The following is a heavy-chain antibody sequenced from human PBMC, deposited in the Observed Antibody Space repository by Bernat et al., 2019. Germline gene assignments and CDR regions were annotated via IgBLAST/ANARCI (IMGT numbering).Heavy chain of an antibody. D-gene: IGHD2-2*02. CDR3: TKDPYGSSTNCYNSWNWSDP. Sequence: EVQLVESGGGLGQPGGSLRLSCAASGFTFSSYAMSWVRQAPGKGLEWVSSISGSGDNTYYADSVKGRFTISRDNSKNTLYLQMNSLRAADTALYYGTKDPYGSSTNCYNSWNWSDPWAREPWSSSPQ. V-gene: IGHV3-23*04. CDR1: GFTFSSYA. CDR2: ISGSGDNT. J-gene: IGHJ5*02.